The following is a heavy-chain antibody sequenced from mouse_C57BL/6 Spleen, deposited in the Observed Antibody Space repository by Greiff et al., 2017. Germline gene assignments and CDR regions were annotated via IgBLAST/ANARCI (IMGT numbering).Heavy chain of an antibody. D-gene: IGHD1-1*01. CDR2: ISDGGSYT. V-gene: IGHV5-4*01. CDR1: GFTFSSYA. J-gene: IGHJ4*01. CDR3: ARGENYGSSYGAMDY. Sequence: EVQVVESGGGLVKPGGSLKLSCAASGFTFSSYAMSWVRQTPEKRLEWVATISDGGSYTYYPDNVKGRFTISRDNAKNNLYLQMSHLKSEDTAMYYCARGENYGSSYGAMDYWGQGTSVTVSS.